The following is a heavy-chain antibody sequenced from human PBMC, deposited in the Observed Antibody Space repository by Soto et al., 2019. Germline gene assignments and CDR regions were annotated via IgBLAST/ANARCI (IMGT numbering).Heavy chain of an antibody. CDR3: ARRYGGNFDY. V-gene: IGHV4-59*01. D-gene: IGHD1-26*01. Sequence: PSETLSLTCTVSGGSIGSYYWSWIRQPPGKGLEWIGYIYYSGSTNYNPSLKSRVTISVDTSKNQFSLKLSSVTAADTAVYYCARRYGGNFDYWGQGTLVTSPQ. J-gene: IGHJ4*02. CDR1: GGSIGSYY. CDR2: IYYSGST.